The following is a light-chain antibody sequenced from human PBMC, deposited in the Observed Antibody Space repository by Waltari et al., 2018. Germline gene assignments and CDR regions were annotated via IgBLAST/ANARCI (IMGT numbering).Light chain of an antibody. CDR3: QQYNNWPIT. CDR2: DAS. CDR1: QSVSSN. V-gene: IGKV3-15*01. J-gene: IGKJ4*01. Sequence: EIVMTQSPATLSVSPGERATLTCRASQSVSSNLAWYQQKPGQPPRLLIYDASTRATGIPARFSGSGSGTEFTLTISSLQSEDFAVYYCQQYNNWPITFGGGTKVEIK.